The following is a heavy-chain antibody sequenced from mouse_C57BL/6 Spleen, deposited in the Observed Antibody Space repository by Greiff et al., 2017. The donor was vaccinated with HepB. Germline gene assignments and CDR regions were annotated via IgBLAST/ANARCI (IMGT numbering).Heavy chain of an antibody. J-gene: IGHJ4*01. V-gene: IGHV5-6*01. CDR3: ARDGNYEGDY. CDR1: GFTFSSYG. Sequence: EVKLVESGGDLVKPGGSLKLSCAASGFTFSSYGMSWVRQTPDKRMEWVATISSGGSYTYYPDSVKGRFTISRDNAKNTLYLQMSSLKSEDTAMYYCARDGNYEGDYWGQGTSVTVSS. D-gene: IGHD2-1*01. CDR2: ISSGGSYT.